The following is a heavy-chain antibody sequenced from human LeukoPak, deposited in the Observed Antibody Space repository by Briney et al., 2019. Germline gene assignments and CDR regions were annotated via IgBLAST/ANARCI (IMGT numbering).Heavy chain of an antibody. CDR3: AREGYSSSPAQDY. CDR2: TRNKANSYTT. D-gene: IGHD6-6*01. J-gene: IGHJ4*02. CDR1: GFTFSDHY. V-gene: IGHV3-72*01. Sequence: TGGSLRLSCAASGFTFSDHYMDWVRQAPGKGLEWVGCTRNKANSYTTEYAAAVKGRFTISRDNAKNTLYLPMNSLRAEDTAVYYCAREGYSSSPAQDYWGQGTLVTVSS.